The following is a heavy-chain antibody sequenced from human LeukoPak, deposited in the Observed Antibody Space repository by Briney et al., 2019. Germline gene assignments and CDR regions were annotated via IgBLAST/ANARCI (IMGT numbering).Heavy chain of an antibody. V-gene: IGHV4-59*12. D-gene: IGHD3-22*01. CDR2: FYYSGST. CDR3: AKSNGYGLIDI. CDR1: GGSISNYY. J-gene: IGHJ3*02. Sequence: PSETLSLTCTVSGGSISNYYWSWIRQPPGKGLEWIGYFYYSGSTNYNPSLKSRVTISLDTSRNQFSLKLNSVTAANTAVYYCAKSNGYGLIDIWGQGTMVTVSS.